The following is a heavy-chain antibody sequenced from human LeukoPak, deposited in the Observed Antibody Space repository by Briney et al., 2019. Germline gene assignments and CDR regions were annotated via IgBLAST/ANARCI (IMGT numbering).Heavy chain of an antibody. CDR2: ISGSGGST. D-gene: IGHD1-26*01. CDR1: GFTFSDYW. Sequence: PGGSLRLSCAGSGFTFSDYWVDWVRQAPGKGLEWVSAISGSGGSTYYADSVKGRFTISRDNSKNTLYLQMNSLRAEDTAVYYCAKDPGFSVGATHWGQGTLVTVSS. J-gene: IGHJ4*02. V-gene: IGHV3-23*01. CDR3: AKDPGFSVGATH.